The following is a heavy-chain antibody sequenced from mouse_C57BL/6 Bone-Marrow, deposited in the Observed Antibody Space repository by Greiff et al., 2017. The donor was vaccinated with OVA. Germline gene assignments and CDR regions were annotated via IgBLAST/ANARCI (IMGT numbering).Heavy chain of an antibody. D-gene: IGHD2-3*01. Sequence: EVHLVESGAGLVKPGGSLKLSCAASGFTFSSYAMSWVRQTPEKRLEWVAYISSGGDYIYYADTVQGRFTISRDNARNTLYLQMSSLKSEDTAMYYCTRDRIYDGYSYYAMDDWGQGTSVTVSS. CDR2: ISSGGDYI. V-gene: IGHV5-9-1*02. CDR3: TRDRIYDGYSYYAMDD. J-gene: IGHJ4*01. CDR1: GFTFSSYA.